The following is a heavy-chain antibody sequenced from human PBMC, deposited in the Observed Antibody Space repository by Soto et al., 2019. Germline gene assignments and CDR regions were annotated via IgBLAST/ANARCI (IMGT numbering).Heavy chain of an antibody. CDR1: GGSFSGYY. Sequence: PSETLSLTCAVYGGSFSGYYWGWIRQPPGKGLEWIGEINHSGSTNYNPSLKSRVTISVDTSKNQFSLKLSSVTAADTAVYYCATEYGARGFPRRNYYLDYWGQGTLVTVSS. V-gene: IGHV4-34*01. D-gene: IGHD2-2*01. CDR2: INHSGST. CDR3: ATEYGARGFPRRNYYLDY. J-gene: IGHJ4*02.